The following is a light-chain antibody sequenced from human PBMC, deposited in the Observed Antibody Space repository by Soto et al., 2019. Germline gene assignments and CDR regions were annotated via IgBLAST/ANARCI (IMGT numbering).Light chain of an antibody. Sequence: DIEMTQSPSTLSASVGDRVTIACRASQTISMWLAWYQQKPGKAPKFLIYDASTLESGVPSRFSGSGSGTEFTLTISSLQSEDFAVYYCQQYNNWLRTFGQGTKVEIK. V-gene: IGKV1-5*01. J-gene: IGKJ1*01. CDR3: QQYNNWLRT. CDR1: QTISMW. CDR2: DAS.